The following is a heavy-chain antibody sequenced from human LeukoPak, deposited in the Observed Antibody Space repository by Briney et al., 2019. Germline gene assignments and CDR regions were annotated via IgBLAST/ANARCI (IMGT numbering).Heavy chain of an antibody. Sequence: GGSLRLSCTATGFTFSNYCMHWVRQAPGKGLEGVSSISSSTSYIFYADSMKGRFTISRDNAKNSLYLQMNSLRAEDTAVYYCARVLSAAMWGGMDVWGQGTTVTVSS. J-gene: IGHJ6*02. V-gene: IGHV3-21*01. CDR2: ISSSTSYI. CDR1: GFTFSNYC. CDR3: ARVLSAAMWGGMDV. D-gene: IGHD2-2*01.